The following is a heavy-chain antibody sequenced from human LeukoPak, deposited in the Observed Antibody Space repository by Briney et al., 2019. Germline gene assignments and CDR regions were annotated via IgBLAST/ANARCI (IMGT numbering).Heavy chain of an antibody. Sequence: QPGGSLRLSSAASGFTVSSSGMNWVRQAPGKGLEWVAYIHYDGSIDQYVDYVKGRFNISRDNSKNTLYLQMNSLRPDYTALYYCARDWDGYSDGSYGYWGQGTLVTVSS. D-gene: IGHD5-24*01. CDR1: GFTVSSSG. V-gene: IGHV3-30*02. CDR2: IHYDGSID. CDR3: ARDWDGYSDGSYGY. J-gene: IGHJ4*02.